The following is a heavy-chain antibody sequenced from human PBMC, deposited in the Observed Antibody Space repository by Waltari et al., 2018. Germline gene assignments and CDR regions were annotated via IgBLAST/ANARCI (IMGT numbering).Heavy chain of an antibody. CDR3: AGHGYFGSGSHYFDS. D-gene: IGHD3-10*01. CDR1: GFTVSTNY. Sequence: EVQLVESGGGLVQPGGSLRLSCAASGFTVSTNYMSWVRQAPGKGVEWVAVSYAGGTTYYPDSVRGRFTIARDTSKNTVYLQMNSLRPEDTAVYYCAGHGYFGSGSHYFDSWGQGTLVTVSS. J-gene: IGHJ4*02. V-gene: IGHV3-66*02. CDR2: SYAGGTT.